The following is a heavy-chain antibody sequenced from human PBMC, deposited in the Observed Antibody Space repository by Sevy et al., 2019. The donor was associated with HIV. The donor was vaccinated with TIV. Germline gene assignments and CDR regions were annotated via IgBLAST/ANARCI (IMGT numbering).Heavy chain of an antibody. CDR1: GYTFSDSGYY. CDR2: INPKSGAT. Sequence: ASVKVSCKASGYTFSDSGYYVHWVRQAPGQGLEWMGWINPKSGATNYAQKFQGRVTMTRDTSVSTANMELSRLTSDDTAVYYCARDSYDFWTGPVDYAYGMDVWGQGTTVTVSS. D-gene: IGHD3-3*01. J-gene: IGHJ6*02. CDR3: ARDSYDFWTGPVDYAYGMDV. V-gene: IGHV1-2*02.